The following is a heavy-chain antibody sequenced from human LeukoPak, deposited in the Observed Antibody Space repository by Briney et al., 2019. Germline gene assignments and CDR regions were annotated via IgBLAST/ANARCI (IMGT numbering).Heavy chain of an antibody. CDR1: GFTDRDSY. CDR3: AKVGIAAAGLFDY. J-gene: IGHJ4*02. CDR2: IYVSGTT. Sequence: GGSLRLSCAASGFTDRDSYMSWVRQAPGKRLEWVSFIYVSGTTFYAASVKGRFTISRNNSKNTVCIQMNSLRAEDTAVYYCAKVGIAAAGLFDYWGQGTLVTVSS. D-gene: IGHD6-13*01. V-gene: IGHV3-53*01.